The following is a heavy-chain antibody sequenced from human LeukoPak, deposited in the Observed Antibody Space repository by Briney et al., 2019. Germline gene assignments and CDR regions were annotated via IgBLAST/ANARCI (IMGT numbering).Heavy chain of an antibody. V-gene: IGHV4-4*02. CDR2: IHHSGTT. CDR3: ATRDESRTDVAPCDH. Sequence: SETLSLTCGVSGASTSSGNWWTWVRQPPGRGLEWIGEIHHSGTTNCNPSLKPRVSISVDKSRNQFSLDLTSVTGADTAVYYCATRDESRTDVAPCDHWGQGALVTVSS. D-gene: IGHD5-24*01. CDR1: GASTSSGNW. J-gene: IGHJ4*02.